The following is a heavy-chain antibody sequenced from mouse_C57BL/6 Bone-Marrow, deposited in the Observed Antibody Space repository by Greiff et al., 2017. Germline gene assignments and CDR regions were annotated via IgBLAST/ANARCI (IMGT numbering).Heavy chain of an antibody. CDR3: ARNYDVGFAY. CDR1: GYTFTSYW. Sequence: QVQLQQPGAELVKPGASVKMSCKASGYTFTSYWITWVKQKPGQGLEWIGDIYPGSGSTNYNEKFKCKATLTVDTSTSTAYMQRSSLTSEDSAVYYCARNYDVGFAYWGQGTLVTVSA. CDR2: IYPGSGST. J-gene: IGHJ3*01. D-gene: IGHD2-4*01. V-gene: IGHV1-55*01.